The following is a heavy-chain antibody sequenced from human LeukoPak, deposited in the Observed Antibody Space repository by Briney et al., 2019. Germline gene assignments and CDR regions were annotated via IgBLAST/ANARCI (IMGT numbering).Heavy chain of an antibody. V-gene: IGHV4-4*02. CDR3: ARAYGSGSSSLFDY. D-gene: IGHD3-10*01. Sequence: PSGTLSLTCAVSGGSISSSNWWSWVRQPPGKGLEWIGEIYHSGSTNYNPSLKSRVTISVDKPKNQFSLKLSSVTAADTAVYYCARAYGSGSSSLFDYWGQGTLVTVSS. CDR2: IYHSGST. J-gene: IGHJ4*02. CDR1: GGSISSSNW.